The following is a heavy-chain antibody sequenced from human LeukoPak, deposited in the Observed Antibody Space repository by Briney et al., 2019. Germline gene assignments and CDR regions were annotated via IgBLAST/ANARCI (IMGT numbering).Heavy chain of an antibody. Sequence: GGSLRLSCSASGFIFSSYGMHWVRQAPGKGLEYVSAISSSGGSTYYPDSVKGRFTISRDNSKDTLYLQMNSLRAEDTAIYYCAKDHGHYGDYHDYWGQGTLVTVSS. D-gene: IGHD4-17*01. J-gene: IGHJ4*02. CDR1: GFIFSSYG. CDR3: AKDHGHYGDYHDY. V-gene: IGHV3-64*04. CDR2: ISSSGGST.